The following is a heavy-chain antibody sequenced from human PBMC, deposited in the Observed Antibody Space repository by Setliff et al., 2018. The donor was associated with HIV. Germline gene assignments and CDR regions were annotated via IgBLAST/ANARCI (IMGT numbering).Heavy chain of an antibody. V-gene: IGHV3-21*01. CDR3: TQSQHLQYQMAAFDI. CDR2: ISSSSSCI. Sequence: PGGSLRLSCAASGFTFSSYSMNWVRQAPGKGLEWVSSISSSSSCIYYADSVKGRFTISRDNAKNSLYLQMNSLRAEDTAVYYRTQSQHLQYQMAAFDIWGQGTKVTVSS. J-gene: IGHJ3*02. CDR1: GFTFSSYS. D-gene: IGHD1-1*01.